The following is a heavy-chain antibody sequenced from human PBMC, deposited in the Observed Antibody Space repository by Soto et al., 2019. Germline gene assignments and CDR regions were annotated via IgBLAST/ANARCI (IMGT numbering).Heavy chain of an antibody. V-gene: IGHV4-38-2*01. Sequence: KTSETLSLTCAVSGDSVTSGYYWGWIRQPPGKGLEWIGSVYHSGTTYYSPSLKSRVTISLDTSKNQFSLKLSSVTAADTAFYYCTRSLYSASWYAGYWGQGTRVTVSS. CDR3: TRSLYSASWYAGY. CDR1: GDSVTSGYY. CDR2: VYHSGTT. J-gene: IGHJ4*02. D-gene: IGHD6-13*01.